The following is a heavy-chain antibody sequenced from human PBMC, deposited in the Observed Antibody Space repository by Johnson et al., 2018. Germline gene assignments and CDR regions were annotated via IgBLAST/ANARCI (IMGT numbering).Heavy chain of an antibody. CDR1: GFTVRNNY. J-gene: IGHJ3*02. V-gene: IGHV3-66*02. CDR3: AREQMAYYDSSVDAFGI. Sequence: VQLVESGGGLVQPGGSLRLSCAASGFTVRNNYINWVRQAPGKGLEWVSVIYSGGRTFYADSVKGRFTISRDNSKNTLYLQMHSLRAEDTAGNYCAREQMAYYDSSVDAFGIWGQGTMGTVSS. D-gene: IGHD3-22*01. CDR2: IYSGGRT.